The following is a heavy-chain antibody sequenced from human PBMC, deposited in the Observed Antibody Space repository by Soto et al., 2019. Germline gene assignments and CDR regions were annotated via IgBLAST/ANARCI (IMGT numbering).Heavy chain of an antibody. CDR2: LNPNTGGT. CDR3: TREGGVIGTGGTGNDAVDI. J-gene: IGHJ3*02. Sequence: QVQLLQSGAEVRKPGASVRVSCEASGYTLSDYFMHWVRQAHGQGLAWRGWLNPNTGGTHYAQKVQGRVTMTRYTSINTAYMELNRLTPEDTSVYFCTREGGVIGTGGTGNDAVDILGQGTKVTFSS. V-gene: IGHV1-2*02. D-gene: IGHD6-13*01. CDR1: GYTLSDYF.